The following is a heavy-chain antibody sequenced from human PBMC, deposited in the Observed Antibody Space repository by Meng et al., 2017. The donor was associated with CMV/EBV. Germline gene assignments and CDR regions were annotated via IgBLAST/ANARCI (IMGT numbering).Heavy chain of an antibody. CDR1: GGSIRSYY. Sequence: CTVSGGSIRSYYRSWIRQPAGKGLEWIGRIYSSGGTNYKSSLKSRVTMLVDTSRNQFSLKLSSVTAADTAVYYCARTDCSSTSCYLNYWGQGTLVTVSS. J-gene: IGHJ4*02. CDR3: ARTDCSSTSCYLNY. D-gene: IGHD2-2*01. V-gene: IGHV4-4*07. CDR2: IYSSGGT.